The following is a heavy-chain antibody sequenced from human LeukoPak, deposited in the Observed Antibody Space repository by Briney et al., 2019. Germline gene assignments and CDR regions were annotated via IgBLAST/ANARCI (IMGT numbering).Heavy chain of an antibody. J-gene: IGHJ5*02. Sequence: SETLSLTCTVSGGSISSYYRSWIRQPAGKGLEWIGRIYTIGSTNYNPSLKSRVTMSVDTSKNQFSLKLSSVTAADTAVYYCARVEGVGYDFWSGYYTGWFDPWGQGTLVTVSS. CDR1: GGSISSYY. D-gene: IGHD3-3*01. CDR3: ARVEGVGYDFWSGYYTGWFDP. CDR2: IYTIGST. V-gene: IGHV4-4*07.